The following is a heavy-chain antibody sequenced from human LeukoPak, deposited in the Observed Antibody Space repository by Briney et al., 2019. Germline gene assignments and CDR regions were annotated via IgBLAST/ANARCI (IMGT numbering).Heavy chain of an antibody. V-gene: IGHV3-21*01. CDR2: ISYSSSYI. J-gene: IGHJ4*02. D-gene: IGHD4-17*01. CDR3: ARIAVTYTFDY. CDR1: GFTFSNAW. Sequence: GGSLRLSCAASGFTFSNAWMSWVRQAPGKGLEWVSSISYSSSYIYYADSVKGRFTISRDNAKNSLYLQMNSLRAEDTAVYYCARIAVTYTFDYWGQGTLVTVSS.